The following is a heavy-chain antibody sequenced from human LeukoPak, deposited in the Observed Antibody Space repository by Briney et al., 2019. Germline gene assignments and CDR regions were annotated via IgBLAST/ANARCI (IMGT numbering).Heavy chain of an antibody. D-gene: IGHD2-2*01. Sequence: PSETLSLTCTVSGGSISSSSYYWGWIRQPPGKGLEWIGEINHSGSTNYNPSLKSRVTISVDTSKNQFSLKVNSVTAADTALYYCARGDCSSTICYSPMDVWGKGTTVTVSS. CDR1: GGSISSSSYY. CDR2: INHSGST. CDR3: ARGDCSSTICYSPMDV. J-gene: IGHJ6*03. V-gene: IGHV4-39*07.